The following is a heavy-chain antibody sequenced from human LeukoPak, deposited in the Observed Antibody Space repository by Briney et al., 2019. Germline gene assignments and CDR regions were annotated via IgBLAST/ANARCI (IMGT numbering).Heavy chain of an antibody. J-gene: IGHJ4*02. CDR3: AKDSFITMVRGVMRGVYYFDY. CDR1: GFTFSSYA. D-gene: IGHD3-10*01. CDR2: ISGSGGST. V-gene: IGHV3-23*01. Sequence: GGSLRLSCAASGFTFSSYAMSWVRQAPGKGLEWVSAISGSGGSTYYADSVKGRFTISGDNSKNTLYLQMNSLRAEDTAVYYCAKDSFITMVRGVMRGVYYFDYWGQGTLVTVSS.